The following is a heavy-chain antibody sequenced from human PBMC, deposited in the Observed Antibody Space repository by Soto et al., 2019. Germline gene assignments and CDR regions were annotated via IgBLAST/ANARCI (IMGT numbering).Heavy chain of an antibody. Sequence: PSETLSLTCAVYGGSFSDYYWTWIRQPPGKGLEWIGYIYYSGNTYYNPSLKSRVMISVDTSKNQFSLNLSSVTAADTAVYYCASGYYDILTGRDTKYYFDYWGQGALVTVSS. CDR1: GGSFSDYY. D-gene: IGHD3-9*01. J-gene: IGHJ4*02. V-gene: IGHV4-30-4*01. CDR3: ASGYYDILTGRDTKYYFDY. CDR2: IYYSGNT.